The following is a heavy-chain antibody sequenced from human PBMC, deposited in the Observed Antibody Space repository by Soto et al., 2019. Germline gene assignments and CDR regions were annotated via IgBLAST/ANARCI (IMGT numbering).Heavy chain of an antibody. CDR2: IDWDDDK. CDR3: ARGMTTVVDNYYYYGMDV. CDR1: GFSLSTSGMC. D-gene: IGHD4-17*01. J-gene: IGHJ6*02. Sequence: GSGPTLVNPTQTLTLTCTFSGFSLSTSGMCVSWIRQPPGKALEWLARIDWDDDKYYSTSLKTRLTISKDTSKNQVVLTMTNMDPVDTATYYCARGMTTVVDNYYYYGMDVWGQGTTVTVSS. V-gene: IGHV2-70*11.